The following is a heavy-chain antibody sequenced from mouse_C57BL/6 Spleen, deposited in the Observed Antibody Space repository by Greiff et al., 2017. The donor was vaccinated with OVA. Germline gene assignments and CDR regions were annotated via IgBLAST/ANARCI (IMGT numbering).Heavy chain of an antibody. D-gene: IGHD2-1*01. CDR2: IDPETGGT. V-gene: IGHV1-15*01. J-gene: IGHJ2*01. Sequence: VQLQQSGAELVRPGASVTLSCKASGYTFTDYEMHWVKQTPVHGLEWIGAIDPETGGTAYNQKFKGKAILTADKSSSTAYMELRSLTSEDSAVYYCTRYYGNSDYWGQGTTLTVSS. CDR1: GYTFTDYE. CDR3: TRYYGNSDY.